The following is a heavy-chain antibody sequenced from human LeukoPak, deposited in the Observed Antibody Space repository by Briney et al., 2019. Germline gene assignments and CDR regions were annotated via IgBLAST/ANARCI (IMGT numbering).Heavy chain of an antibody. CDR3: AREVNSGYDLERYFDY. J-gene: IGHJ4*02. CDR2: INPNSGGT. D-gene: IGHD5-12*01. CDR1: GYTFTGYY. V-gene: IGHV1-2*02. Sequence: GASVKVSCKASGYTFTGYYMHWVRQAPGQGLEWMGWINPNSGGTNYAQKLQGRVTMTRDTSISTAYMELSRLRSDDTAVYYCAREVNSGYDLERYFDYWGQGTLVTVSS.